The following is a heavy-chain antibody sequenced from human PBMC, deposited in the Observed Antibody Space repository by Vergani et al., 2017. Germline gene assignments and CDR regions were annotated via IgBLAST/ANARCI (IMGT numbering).Heavy chain of an antibody. CDR1: GGTFSSYA. D-gene: IGHD2-15*01. CDR2: IIPIFGIA. Sequence: QVQLVQSGAEVKKPGSSVKVSCKASGGTFSSYAISWVRQAPGQGLEWMGGIIPIFGIANYAQKFQGRVTITADKSTSTAYMELSSLRSEDAAVYYCAGDRRYCSGGSCYLYYFDYWGQGTLVTVSS. V-gene: IGHV1-69*17. CDR3: AGDRRYCSGGSCYLYYFDY. J-gene: IGHJ4*02.